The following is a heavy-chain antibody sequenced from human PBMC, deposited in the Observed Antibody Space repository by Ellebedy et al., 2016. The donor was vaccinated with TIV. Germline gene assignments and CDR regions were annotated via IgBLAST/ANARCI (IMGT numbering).Heavy chain of an antibody. CDR3: ARRLRLMYSSGSFDY. V-gene: IGHV1-18*01. CDR2: ISANNDNT. CDR1: GYSFTRYG. Sequence: AASVKVSCKASGYSFTRYGFSWVRQAPGQGLEWMGWISANNDNTNYAQKFQGRVTMTTHPSTTTAYMELTSLRSDDTAMYYCARRLRLMYSSGSFDYWGQGTPVTVSS. D-gene: IGHD6-19*01. J-gene: IGHJ4*02.